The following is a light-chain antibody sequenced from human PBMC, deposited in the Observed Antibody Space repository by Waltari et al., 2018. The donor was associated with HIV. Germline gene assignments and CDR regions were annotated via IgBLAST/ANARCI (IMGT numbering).Light chain of an antibody. J-gene: IGKJ1*01. CDR2: AAS. CDR1: QSINNY. Sequence: DIQMTQSPPSLSASVGDRVTITCRASQSINNYLNWYQQKPGKAPKLLIYAASSLQSGVPSRFSGSGSGTDFTLTISRLQPEDSAAYFCQQSYSSPRTFGQGTKVEIK. V-gene: IGKV1-39*01. CDR3: QQSYSSPRT.